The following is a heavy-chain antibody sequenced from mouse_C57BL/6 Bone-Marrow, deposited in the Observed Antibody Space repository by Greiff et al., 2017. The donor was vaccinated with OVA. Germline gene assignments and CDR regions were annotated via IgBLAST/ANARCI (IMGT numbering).Heavy chain of an antibody. CDR3: AIKRMDY. J-gene: IGHJ4*01. CDR2: IYPRSGNT. V-gene: IGHV1-81*01. Sequence: QVQLQQSGAKLARPGASVQLSCKASGYTFPSYGIRWVKQRHGQGLEWIGKIYPRSGNTYYNEKFKGTATLTADKSSSTAYMDLRILTSEGAAVYVCAIKRMDYWGQGTSVSVSA. CDR1: GYTFPSYG. D-gene: IGHD1-3*01.